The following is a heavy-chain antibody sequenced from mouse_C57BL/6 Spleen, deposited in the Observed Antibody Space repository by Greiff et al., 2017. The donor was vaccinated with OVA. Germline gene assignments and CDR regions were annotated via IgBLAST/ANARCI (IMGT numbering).Heavy chain of an antibody. CDR3: ARSGGTRENYFDY. Sequence: QVQLKQPGAELVRPGSSVKLSCKASGYTFTSYWMDWVKQRPGQGLEWIGNIYPSDSETHYNQKFKDKATLTVDKSSSTAYMQLSSLTSEDSAVYYGARSGGTRENYFDYWGQGTTLTVSS. V-gene: IGHV1-61*01. D-gene: IGHD4-1*01. CDR2: IYPSDSET. CDR1: GYTFTSYW. J-gene: IGHJ2*01.